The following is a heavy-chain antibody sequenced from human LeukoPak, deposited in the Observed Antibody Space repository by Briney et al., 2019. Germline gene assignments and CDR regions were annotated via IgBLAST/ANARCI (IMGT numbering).Heavy chain of an antibody. CDR1: GFTFSDYG. CDR2: ISHDGSSQ. CDR3: AKDGPLPYTSTSFGRHFLEY. D-gene: IGHD6-13*01. J-gene: IGHJ4*02. V-gene: IGHV3-30*18. Sequence: VPLGGSLRLSCAASGFTFSDYGMHWARLAPGKGLEWVAHISHDGSSQNCADSVQGRFTISRDNSKNTVDLQMNSLRAEDTAVYYCAKDGPLPYTSTSFGRHFLEYWGQGTLVTVSS.